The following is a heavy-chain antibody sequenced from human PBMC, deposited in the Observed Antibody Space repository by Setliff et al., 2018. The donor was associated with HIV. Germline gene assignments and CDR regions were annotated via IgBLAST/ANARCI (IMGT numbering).Heavy chain of an antibody. CDR1: GGSISSATYY. CDR3: ARDFKRYNSPCRFDP. CDR2: INTSGTT. Sequence: SETLSLTCSVSGGSISSATYYWNWIRQPAGKALEWIGRINTSGTTIYSPSLKSRVTISLEKSNNQFSLKMSSVTAADTAVYYCARDFKRYNSPCRFDPWGQGILV. D-gene: IGHD1-1*01. V-gene: IGHV4-61*02. J-gene: IGHJ5*02.